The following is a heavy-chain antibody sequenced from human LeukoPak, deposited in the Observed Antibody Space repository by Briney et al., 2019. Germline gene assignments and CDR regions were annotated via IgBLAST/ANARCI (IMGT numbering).Heavy chain of an antibody. CDR1: GGSISSYY. Sequence: PSETLSLTCTVSGGSISSYYWSWIRQPPGKGLEWIGYIYYSGSTNYNPSLKSRVTISVDTPKNQFSLKLSSVTAADTAVYYCARAAAGGNWFDPWGQGTLVTVSS. V-gene: IGHV4-59*01. J-gene: IGHJ5*02. CDR3: ARAAAGGNWFDP. D-gene: IGHD6-13*01. CDR2: IYYSGST.